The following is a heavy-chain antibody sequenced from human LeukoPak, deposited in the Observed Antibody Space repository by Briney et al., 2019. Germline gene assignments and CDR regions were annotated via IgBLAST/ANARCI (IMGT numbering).Heavy chain of an antibody. J-gene: IGHJ4*02. CDR1: GFTFNTYS. Sequence: GGSLRLSCVASGFTFNTYSMTWVRQAPGKGLEWVSYISSSNSTIYYADSVKGRFSISRDNAKNSLYLQMNSLRDEDTAVYYCARDSRRTAFEVVAKFDSWGQGTLVTVSP. CDR2: ISSSNSTI. V-gene: IGHV3-48*02. CDR3: ARDSRRTAFEVVAKFDS. D-gene: IGHD3-3*01.